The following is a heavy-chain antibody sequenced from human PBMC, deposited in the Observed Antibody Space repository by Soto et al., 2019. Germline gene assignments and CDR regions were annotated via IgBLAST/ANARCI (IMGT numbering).Heavy chain of an antibody. D-gene: IGHD6-13*01. J-gene: IGHJ3*01. V-gene: IGHV1-69*01. Sequence: QVQLVQSGPELKKPGSSVKVSCKAPGDTFNSYGISWVRQAPGQGLEWMGGIVPMFGTTNLALKVEDRVTITAAELTTTVYMEIRGLTSEDTAVYYCARDLADVHLWDAFDVWGHGTRVTVSS. CDR2: IVPMFGTT. CDR1: GDTFNSYG. CDR3: ARDLADVHLWDAFDV.